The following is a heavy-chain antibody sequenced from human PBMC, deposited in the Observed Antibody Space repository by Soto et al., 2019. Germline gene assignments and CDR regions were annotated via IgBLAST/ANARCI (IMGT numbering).Heavy chain of an antibody. CDR3: ARLDYGWYAFDI. CDR1: GGSISSGDYY. V-gene: IGHV4-30-4*01. Sequence: PSETLSLTCTVSGGSISSGDYYWSWIRQPPGKGLEWIGYIYYSGSTYYNPSLKSRVTISVDTSKNQFSLKLSSVTAADTAVYYCARLDYGWYAFDIWGQGTMVTVSS. CDR2: IYYSGST. J-gene: IGHJ3*02. D-gene: IGHD4-17*01.